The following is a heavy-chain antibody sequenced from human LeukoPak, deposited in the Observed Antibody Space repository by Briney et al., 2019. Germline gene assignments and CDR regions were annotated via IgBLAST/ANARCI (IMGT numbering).Heavy chain of an antibody. V-gene: IGHV3-33*03. CDR2: IWYDGHNK. CDR3: ASQDAFDI. J-gene: IGHJ3*02. CDR1: GFTFSSNG. Sequence: GGSLRLSCAASGFTFSSNGMHWVRQAPGKGLEWVAVIWYDGHNKYYADSVKGRFTIFRDNAKNSLYLQMNSLRAEDTAVYYCASQDAFDIWGQGTMVTVSS.